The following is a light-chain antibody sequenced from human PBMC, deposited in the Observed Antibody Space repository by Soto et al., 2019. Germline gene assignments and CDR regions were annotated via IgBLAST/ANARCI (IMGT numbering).Light chain of an antibody. Sequence: VVVTQSPLYLHVTLGESAYISSSSSQSLDTSDGTTYLSWFEERGGQSPRRLMSAASKRDSGVPDRFRGSGLGTDFTLQISRVEAEDVGVYYCMQGTHWPRTFGHWPRVEIK. V-gene: IGKV2-30*01. CDR3: MQGTHWPRT. J-gene: IGKJ5*01. CDR1: QSLDTSDGTTY. CDR2: AAS.